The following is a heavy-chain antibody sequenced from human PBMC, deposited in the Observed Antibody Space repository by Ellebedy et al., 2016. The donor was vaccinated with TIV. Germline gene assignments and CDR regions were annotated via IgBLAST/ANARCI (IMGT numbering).Heavy chain of an antibody. CDR3: ASRMVAINPSGYGLDV. CDR1: GFTFSSYW. CDR2: MNSDGSTT. J-gene: IGHJ6*02. D-gene: IGHD4/OR15-4a*01. V-gene: IGHV3-74*01. Sequence: GESLKISCAASGFTFSSYWMHWVRQAPGKGLVWVSHMNSDGSTTRYADSVQGRFTISRDNARNTLYLQMNSLRAEDPAVYYCASRMVAINPSGYGLDVWGQGTTVTVSS.